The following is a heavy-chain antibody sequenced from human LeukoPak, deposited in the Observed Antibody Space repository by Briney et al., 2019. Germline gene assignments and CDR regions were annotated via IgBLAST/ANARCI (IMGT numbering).Heavy chain of an antibody. CDR3: ARLPVLVEGSHYYGLDV. CDR2: IYPGDSDT. J-gene: IGHJ6*02. V-gene: IGHV5-51*01. CDR1: GYSITSDW. Sequence: GESLKISCKVSGYSITSDWIHWVRQVPGKGLEWMGIIYPGDSDTRYSPSFQGQVTISADKSLNTAYLQWSSLKASDTAMYYCARLPVLVEGSHYYGLDVWGQGTAVTVSS. D-gene: IGHD2-15*01.